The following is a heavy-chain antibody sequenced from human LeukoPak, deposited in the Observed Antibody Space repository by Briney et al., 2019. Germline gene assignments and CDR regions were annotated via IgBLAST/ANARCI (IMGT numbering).Heavy chain of an antibody. V-gene: IGHV1-2*06. CDR2: INPNSGGT. D-gene: IGHD1-26*01. J-gene: IGHJ3*02. CDR3: ARVPWELPDGAFDI. CDR1: GYTFTGYY. Sequence: GASVKVSCKASGYTFTGYYTHWVRQAPGQGLEWMGRINPNSGGTNYAQKFQGRVTMARDTSISTAYMELSRLRSDDTAVYYCARVPWELPDGAFDIWGQGTMVTVSS.